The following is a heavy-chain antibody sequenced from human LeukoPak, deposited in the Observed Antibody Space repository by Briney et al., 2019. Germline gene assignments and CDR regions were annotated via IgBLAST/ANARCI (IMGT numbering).Heavy chain of an antibody. CDR1: GGSMSDYY. CDR3: ARQYMSMVRGVMIPYYYYYYMDV. CDR2: VYYSGST. J-gene: IGHJ6*03. V-gene: IGHV4-59*04. D-gene: IGHD3-10*01. Sequence: ASETLSLTCTVSGGSMSDYYWSWIRQPPGKGLEWIGYVYYSGSTYYNPSLKSRVTISVDTSKNQFSLKLSSVTAADTAVYYCARQYMSMVRGVMIPYYYYYYMDVWGKGTTVTISS.